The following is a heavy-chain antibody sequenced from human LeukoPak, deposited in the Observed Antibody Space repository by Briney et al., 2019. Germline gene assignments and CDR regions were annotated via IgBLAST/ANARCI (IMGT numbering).Heavy chain of an antibody. V-gene: IGHV3-7*01. CDR3: ARPGLYCSGGTCYPFES. Sequence: GGSLRLSCAASGFTFSSSWMTWVRQAPGKGLEWVANIKQGGSEKYYVDSVKGRFTVSRDNAKNSMYLQMNSLRVDDTAVYYCARPGLYCSGGTCYPFESWGQGTLVTVSS. CDR2: IKQGGSEK. J-gene: IGHJ4*02. CDR1: GFTFSSSW. D-gene: IGHD2-15*01.